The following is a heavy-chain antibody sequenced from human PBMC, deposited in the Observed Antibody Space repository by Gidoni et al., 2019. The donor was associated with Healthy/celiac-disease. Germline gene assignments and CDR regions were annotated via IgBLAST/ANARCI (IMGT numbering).Heavy chain of an antibody. CDR1: GFTFSSYS. V-gene: IGHV3-21*01. CDR2: ISSSSSYI. J-gene: IGHJ4*02. CDR3: ACSIAVAGRFDY. D-gene: IGHD6-19*01. Sequence: EVQLVESGGGLVKPGGSLRLSCAASGFTFSSYSMNWVRQAPGKGLEWVSSISSSSSYIYYADSVKGRFTISRDNAKNSLYLQMNSLRAEDTAVYYCACSIAVAGRFDYWGQGTLVTVSS.